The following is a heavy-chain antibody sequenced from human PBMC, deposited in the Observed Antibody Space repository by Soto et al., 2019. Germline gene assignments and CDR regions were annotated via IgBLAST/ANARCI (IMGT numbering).Heavy chain of an antibody. J-gene: IGHJ4*02. V-gene: IGHV3-13*01. CDR2: IGTAGDT. CDR3: ARETGGGAETGFDY. Sequence: EVQLVESGGGLVQPGGSLRLSCAASGFTFSSYDMHWVRQATGKGLEWVSAIGTAGDTYYPGSVKGRFTISRENANKSWYLQRNSLRAEYTAVYYCARETGGGAETGFDYWGQGTLVTVSS. D-gene: IGHD2-21*01. CDR1: GFTFSSYD.